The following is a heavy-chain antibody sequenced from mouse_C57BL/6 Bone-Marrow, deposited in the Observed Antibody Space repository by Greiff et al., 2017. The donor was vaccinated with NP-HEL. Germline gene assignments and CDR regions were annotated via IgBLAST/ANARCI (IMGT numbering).Heavy chain of an antibody. CDR3: ARRAKSYYDYDCVECDY. Sequence: EVQGVESGPELVKPGASVKISCKASGYSFTGYYMNWVKQSPEKSLEWIGEINPSTGGTTYNQKFKAKATLTVDKSSSTAYMQLKGLTSEDSAVYYCARRAKSYYDYDCVECDYGGRGTALTVSA. J-gene: IGHJ2*01. CDR1: GYSFTGYY. CDR2: INPSTGGT. V-gene: IGHV1-42*01. D-gene: IGHD2-4*01.